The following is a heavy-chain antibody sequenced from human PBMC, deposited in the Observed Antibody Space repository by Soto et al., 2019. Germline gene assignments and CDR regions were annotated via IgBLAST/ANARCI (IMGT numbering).Heavy chain of an antibody. Sequence: ASVKVSCKASGYTFTGYYMHWVRQAPGQGLEWMGWINPNSGGTNYAQKFQGWVTMTRDTSISTAYMELSRLRSDDTAVYYCARARIVATTGYYYYGMDVWGQGTTVTVSS. CDR2: INPNSGGT. CDR3: ARARIVATTGYYYYGMDV. V-gene: IGHV1-2*04. J-gene: IGHJ6*02. CDR1: GYTFTGYY. D-gene: IGHD5-12*01.